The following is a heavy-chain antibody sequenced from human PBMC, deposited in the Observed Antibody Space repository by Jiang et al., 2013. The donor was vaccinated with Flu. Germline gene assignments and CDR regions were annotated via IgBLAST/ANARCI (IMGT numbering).Heavy chain of an antibody. V-gene: IGHV1-18*04. CDR2: ISAYNGNT. CDR3: ARDHSFIAVAGIGFDY. Sequence: GAEVKKPGASVKVSCKASGYTFTGYYMHWVRQAPGQGLEWMGWISAYNGNTNYAQKLQGRVTMTTDTSTSTAYMELRSLRSDDTAVYYCARDHSFIAVAGIGFDYWGQGTLVTVSS. D-gene: IGHD6-19*01. J-gene: IGHJ4*02. CDR1: GYTFTGYY.